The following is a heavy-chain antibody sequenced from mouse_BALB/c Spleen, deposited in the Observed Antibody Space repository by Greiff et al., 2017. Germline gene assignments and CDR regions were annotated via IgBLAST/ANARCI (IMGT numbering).Heavy chain of an antibody. CDR2: ISSGSSTI. D-gene: IGHD1-1*01. V-gene: IGHV5-17*02. Sequence: DVMLVESGGGLVQPGGSRKLSCAASGFTFSSFGMHWVRQAPEKGLEWVAYISSGSSTIYYADTVKGRFTISRDNPKNTLFLQMTSLRSEDTAVYYCASCLREAMDYWGQGTSVTVSS. J-gene: IGHJ4*01. CDR3: ASCLREAMDY. CDR1: GFTFSSFG.